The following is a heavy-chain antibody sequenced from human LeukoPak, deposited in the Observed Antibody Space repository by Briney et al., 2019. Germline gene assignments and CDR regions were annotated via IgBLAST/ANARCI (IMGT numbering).Heavy chain of an antibody. CDR1: GXSISSYY. Sequence: SETLSLTCTVPGXSISSYYGSWIRQPPGKGLECIGYIYYSGSTNYNPSLKSRVTISVDTSTNQSSLKLSSVTAADTAVYYCARERTVAGTGVFDYWGQGTLVTVSS. D-gene: IGHD6-19*01. V-gene: IGHV4-59*01. CDR2: IYYSGST. J-gene: IGHJ4*02. CDR3: ARERTVAGTGVFDY.